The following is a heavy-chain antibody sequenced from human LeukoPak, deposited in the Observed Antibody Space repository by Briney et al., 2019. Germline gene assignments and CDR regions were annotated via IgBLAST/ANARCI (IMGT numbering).Heavy chain of an antibody. Sequence: PGRSLRLSRAASGFTFSSYAMHWVRQAPGKGLEWVAVISYDGSNKYYADSVKGRFTISRDNSKNTLYLQMNGLRAEDTAVYYCARDQNGMYSSSCPDYWGQGTLVTVSS. J-gene: IGHJ4*02. V-gene: IGHV3-30*04. CDR2: ISYDGSNK. D-gene: IGHD6-13*01. CDR3: ARDQNGMYSSSCPDY. CDR1: GFTFSSYA.